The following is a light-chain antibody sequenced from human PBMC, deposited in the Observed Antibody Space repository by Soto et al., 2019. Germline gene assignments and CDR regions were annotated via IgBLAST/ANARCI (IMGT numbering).Light chain of an antibody. CDR3: QQSYTLPGT. J-gene: IGKJ1*01. Sequence: DIQMTQSPSSLSASVGDRVTIACRASQTVSKLVNWYQQKPAKVPTLLIFTTSTLHSGVPSRFSGSGSGTEFPLTINGVEPEDFARYYCQQSYTLPGTFARGTKVE. CDR1: QTVSKL. V-gene: IGKV1-39*01. CDR2: TTS.